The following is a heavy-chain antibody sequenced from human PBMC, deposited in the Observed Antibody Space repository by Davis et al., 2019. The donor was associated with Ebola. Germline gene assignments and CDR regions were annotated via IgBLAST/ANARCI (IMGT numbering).Heavy chain of an antibody. J-gene: IGHJ6*02. CDR1: GFTFGDYA. V-gene: IGHV3-49*04. CDR2: ISSKAYGGTT. D-gene: IGHD3-16*01. CDR3: TRDWDDYGDYGMDV. Sequence: GGSLRLSCTASGFTFGDYAMSWVRQAPGKGLEWVGFISSKAYGGTTEYAASVKGRFTISRDDSKSIAYLQMNSLKTEDTAVYYCTRDWDDYGDYGMDVWGQGTTVTVSS.